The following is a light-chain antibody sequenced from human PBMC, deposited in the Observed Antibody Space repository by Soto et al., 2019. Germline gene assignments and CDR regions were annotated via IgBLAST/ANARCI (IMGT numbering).Light chain of an antibody. Sequence: IHFTQSPSSLAASVGDRVAITCRASQGIRSYLAWYQQKPGEAPKLLISIASILQSGVPSRFSGSGSGTDFVLTISSLQPEDSATYYCQQLDSMPITFGQGTRLEIK. V-gene: IGKV1-9*01. CDR3: QQLDSMPIT. J-gene: IGKJ5*01. CDR1: QGIRSY. CDR2: IAS.